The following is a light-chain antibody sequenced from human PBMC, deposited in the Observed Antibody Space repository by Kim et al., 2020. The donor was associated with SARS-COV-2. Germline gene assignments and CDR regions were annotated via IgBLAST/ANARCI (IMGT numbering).Light chain of an antibody. Sequence: GQRSTISGSASSSNLGTNSLHWYQQFPGTAPEVLIYKNNQRPSGVPDRFSGSKSGTSASLAISGLQSEDEGDYYCAGWDDNLNAEVFGGGTQLTVL. CDR3: AGWDDNLNAEV. CDR2: KNN. V-gene: IGLV1-44*01. CDR1: SSNLGTNS. J-gene: IGLJ3*02.